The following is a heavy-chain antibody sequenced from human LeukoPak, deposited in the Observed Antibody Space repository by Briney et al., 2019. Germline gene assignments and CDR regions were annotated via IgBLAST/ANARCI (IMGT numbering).Heavy chain of an antibody. CDR3: ARMIQLWARGDS. V-gene: IGHV3-21*01. Sequence: GGSLRLSCAASGFTFSSYSMNWVRQAPGKGLEGVSSISSSRSYIYYPDPVKGRFTISRDNAKNSLYLQMNSLRAEDTAVYYCARMIQLWARGDSWGQGTLVTVSS. J-gene: IGHJ4*02. CDR2: ISSSRSYI. CDR1: GFTFSSYS. D-gene: IGHD5-18*01.